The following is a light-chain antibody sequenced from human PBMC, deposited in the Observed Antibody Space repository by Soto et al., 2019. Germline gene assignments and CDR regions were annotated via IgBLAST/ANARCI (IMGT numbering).Light chain of an antibody. Sequence: EIVLTQSPGTLSLSPGERAALSCRASQSVTSNYLAWYQQKPGQAPRLLIFGASIRATGIPDRFSGSGSGTDFTLTISRLEPEDFAVYYCQQYGSSPGTFGQGTKV. CDR3: QQYGSSPGT. V-gene: IGKV3-20*01. CDR2: GAS. J-gene: IGKJ1*01. CDR1: QSVTSNY.